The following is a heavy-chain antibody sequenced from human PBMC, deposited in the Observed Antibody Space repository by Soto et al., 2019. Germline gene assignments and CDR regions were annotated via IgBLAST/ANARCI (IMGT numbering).Heavy chain of an antibody. J-gene: IGHJ3*02. CDR2: INSDGSST. V-gene: IGHV3-74*01. CDR1: EVTFSGYW. Sequence: GGSLRLSCAASEVTFSGYWMHWVRQAPGKGLVWVSRINSDGSSTTYADSVEGRFTISRDNAKNTLYLQMNSLRAEDTAVYYCTRGSQAAFDIWGQGTMVTVSS. CDR3: TRGSQAAFDI.